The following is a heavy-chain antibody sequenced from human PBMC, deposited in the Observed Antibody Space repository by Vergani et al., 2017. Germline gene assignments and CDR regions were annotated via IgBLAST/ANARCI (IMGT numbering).Heavy chain of an antibody. CDR1: GFTFISYA. J-gene: IGHJ4*02. CDR3: ASSGAVAGKGDFGC. D-gene: IGHD6-19*01. Sequence: QVQLVESGGGVVQPGRSLRLSCAASGFTFISYAMHWVRQAPGKGLEWVAVISYDGSNKYYADSVKGRFTTSRDNSKNTLYLQMNSLRAEDTAVYYCASSGAVAGKGDFGCWGQGTLVTVSS. CDR2: ISYDGSNK. V-gene: IGHV3-30-3*01.